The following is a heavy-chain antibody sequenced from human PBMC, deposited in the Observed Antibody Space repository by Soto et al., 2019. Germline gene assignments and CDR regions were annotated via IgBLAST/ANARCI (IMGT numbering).Heavy chain of an antibody. CDR2: ISSDGSNS. Sequence: GGSLRLSCAASGFTFSSYIMHWVRQAPGKGLERVAAISSDGSNSGSLDSVRGRFSISRDNSDNTLYLQMTSLSPEDSAVYFCARDRIQLWFCVGAFDVWGHGTMVTVSS. CDR3: ARDRIQLWFCVGAFDV. D-gene: IGHD5-18*01. V-gene: IGHV3-30-3*01. J-gene: IGHJ3*01. CDR1: GFTFSSYI.